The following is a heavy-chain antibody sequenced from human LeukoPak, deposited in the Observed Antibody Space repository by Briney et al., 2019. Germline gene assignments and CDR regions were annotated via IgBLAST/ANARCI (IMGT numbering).Heavy chain of an antibody. V-gene: IGHV4-30-2*01. CDR2: IYHSGST. D-gene: IGHD2-2*01. Sequence: PSQTLSLTCTVSGGSISSGGYYWSWIRQPPGKGLEWIGYIYHSGSTYYNPSLKSRVTISVDRSKNQFSLKLSSVTAADTAVYYCARDREVVPAATSAFDIWGQGTMVTVS. CDR3: ARDREVVPAATSAFDI. J-gene: IGHJ3*02. CDR1: GGSISSGGYY.